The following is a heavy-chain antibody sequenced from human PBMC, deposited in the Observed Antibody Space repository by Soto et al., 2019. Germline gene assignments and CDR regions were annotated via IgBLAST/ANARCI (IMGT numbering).Heavy chain of an antibody. Sequence: QVQLVQSGAEVKKPGSSVKVSCKASGGTFSSYAISWVRQAPGQGLEWMGGIIPIFGTANYAQKFQGRVTITADKSTSTAYMELSSLRSEDTAVYYCARDCPNFGIVGATSGAAFDYWGQGTLVTVSS. CDR1: GGTFSSYA. CDR2: IIPIFGTA. D-gene: IGHD1-26*01. CDR3: ARDCPNFGIVGATSGAAFDY. V-gene: IGHV1-69*06. J-gene: IGHJ4*02.